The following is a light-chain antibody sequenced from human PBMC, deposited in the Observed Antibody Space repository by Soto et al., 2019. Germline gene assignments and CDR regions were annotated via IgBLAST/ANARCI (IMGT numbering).Light chain of an antibody. Sequence: AIRMTQSPSSFSASTGDRVTITCRASQGISSYLAWYQQKPGKAPKLLIYAASTLQSGVPSRCSGSGSGTDFTLTISCLQSEDFATYYCRQYYSYPRTFGQGTKVEIK. CDR1: QGISSY. J-gene: IGKJ1*01. V-gene: IGKV1-8*01. CDR2: AAS. CDR3: RQYYSYPRT.